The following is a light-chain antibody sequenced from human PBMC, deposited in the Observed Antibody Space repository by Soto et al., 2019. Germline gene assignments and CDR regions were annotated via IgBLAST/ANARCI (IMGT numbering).Light chain of an antibody. J-gene: IGKJ5*01. CDR2: EAS. CDR3: QQSYSTPPIT. Sequence: DIQMTQSPSSLSASVGDRVTITCRASQSISSYLNWYQQKPGKAPKLLIYEASSLQSGVPSRFSGSGSGTDFTLTINSLQPEDFATYYCQQSYSTPPITFGQGTRLEIK. V-gene: IGKV1-39*01. CDR1: QSISSY.